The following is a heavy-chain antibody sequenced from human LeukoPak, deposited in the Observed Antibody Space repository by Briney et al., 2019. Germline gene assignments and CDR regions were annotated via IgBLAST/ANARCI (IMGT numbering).Heavy chain of an antibody. CDR1: GFTFSSYT. V-gene: IGHV3-21*01. D-gene: IGHD6-6*01. CDR2: ISAVSTYI. CDR3: ARGGIAGRPVYYYYMDV. J-gene: IGHJ6*03. Sequence: GGSLRLSCAASGFTFSSYTIHWVRQAPGKGLQWVSSISAVSTYIYYADSVKGRFTISRDNVEKSAYLELSGLTAHDTAIYYCARGGIAGRPVYYYYMDVWGKGTTVTVSS.